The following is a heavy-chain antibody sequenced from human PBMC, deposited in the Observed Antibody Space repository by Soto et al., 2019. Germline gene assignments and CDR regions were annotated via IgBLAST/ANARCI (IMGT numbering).Heavy chain of an antibody. D-gene: IGHD4-17*01. CDR2: LNAGNGNT. CDR1: GYTFTNYA. J-gene: IGHJ5*02. Sequence: EASVKVSCKASGYTFTNYAMHWVRQAPGQRLEWMGWLNAGNGNTKYSQKFQGRVTITADESTSTAYMELSSLRSEDTAVYYCARGLTLGDYGLGWFDPWGQGTLVTVSS. V-gene: IGHV1-3*01. CDR3: ARGLTLGDYGLGWFDP.